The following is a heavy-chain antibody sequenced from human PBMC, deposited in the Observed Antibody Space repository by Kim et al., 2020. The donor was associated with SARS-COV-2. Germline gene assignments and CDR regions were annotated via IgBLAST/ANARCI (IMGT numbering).Heavy chain of an antibody. Sequence: GGSLRLSCAASGFTFSDYYMSWIRQAPGKGLEWVSYISSSSSYTNYADSVKGRFTISRDNAKNSLYLQMNSLRAEDTAVYYCARDPSTYYYDSSGYYRALTPEYYYYGMDVWGQGTTVTVSS. CDR1: GFTFSDYY. V-gene: IGHV3-11*05. D-gene: IGHD3-22*01. CDR2: ISSSSSYT. CDR3: ARDPSTYYYDSSGYYRALTPEYYYYGMDV. J-gene: IGHJ6*02.